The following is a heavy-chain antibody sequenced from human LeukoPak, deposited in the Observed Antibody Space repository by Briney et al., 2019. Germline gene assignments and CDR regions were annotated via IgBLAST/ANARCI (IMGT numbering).Heavy chain of an antibody. V-gene: IGHV4-34*01. D-gene: IGHD3-10*01. CDR1: GGSFSGYY. J-gene: IGHJ4*02. CDR2: INHSGST. CDR3: ARVESNGSGSYIEY. Sequence: SETLSLTCAVYGGSFSGYYWSWIRQPPGKGLEWIGEINHSGSTNYNPSLKSRATVSVDTSKNQFSLKLSSVTAADTAVYYCARVESNGSGSYIEYWGQGTLVTVSS.